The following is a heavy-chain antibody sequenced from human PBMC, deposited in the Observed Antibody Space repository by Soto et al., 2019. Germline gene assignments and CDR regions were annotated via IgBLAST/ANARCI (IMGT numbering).Heavy chain of an antibody. CDR1: GYSISNAYY. J-gene: IGHJ5*02. D-gene: IGHD2-2*01. CDR3: ARGNDCSTTTCYSSGWFDP. V-gene: IGHV4-38-2*01. Sequence: SETLSLTCAVPGYSISNAYYWGWIRQPPGKGLEWIGSIYQSGSTYYNPSLKSRVTISMDTSKNQFSLKLNSVTAADTAVYYCARGNDCSTTTCYSSGWFDPWGQGTLVTVSS. CDR2: IYQSGST.